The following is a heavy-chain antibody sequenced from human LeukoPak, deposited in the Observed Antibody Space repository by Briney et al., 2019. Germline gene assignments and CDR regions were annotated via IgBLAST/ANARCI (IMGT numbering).Heavy chain of an antibody. CDR3: ARDYNMLLGEGGY. V-gene: IGHV1-18*01. CDR2: ISTYNGNT. CDR1: GYTFINFG. D-gene: IGHD3-10*01. J-gene: IGHJ4*02. Sequence: GASVKVSCKASGYTFINFGISWVRLAPGQGLEWMGWISTYNGNTNYAQKVQGRVTMTRDTSTDTAYLELRSLTSADTAIYYCARDYNMLLGEGGYWGQGTLVTVSS.